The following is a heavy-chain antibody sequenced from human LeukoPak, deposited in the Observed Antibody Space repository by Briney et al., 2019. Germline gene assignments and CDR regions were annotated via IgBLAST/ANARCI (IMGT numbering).Heavy chain of an antibody. J-gene: IGHJ4*02. CDR3: ARAPLNSYGALDY. D-gene: IGHD5-18*01. V-gene: IGHV4-59*01. CDR1: GGSITSYY. Sequence: SETLSLTCTVSGGSITSYYWSWIRQAPGKGLDWIGYINYSGGTNYNSSLKSRVTISVDTSKNQFPLKLSSVTAADTAVYYCARAPLNSYGALDYWGQGTLVTVSS. CDR2: INYSGGT.